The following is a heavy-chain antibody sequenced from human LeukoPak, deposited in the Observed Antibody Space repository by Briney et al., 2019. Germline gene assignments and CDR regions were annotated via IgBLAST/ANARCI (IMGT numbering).Heavy chain of an antibody. CDR1: GYTFTSYG. CDR2: ISAYNGNT. J-gene: IGHJ4*02. Sequence: ASVKVSCKASGYTFTSYGISWVRQAPGQGLEWMGWISAYNGNTNYAQKLQGRVTMTTDTSTSTAYMELRSLRSDDTAVYYCARDISGYDEEYYFDYWGQGTLVTVSS. CDR3: ARDISGYDEEYYFDY. D-gene: IGHD5-12*01. V-gene: IGHV1-18*04.